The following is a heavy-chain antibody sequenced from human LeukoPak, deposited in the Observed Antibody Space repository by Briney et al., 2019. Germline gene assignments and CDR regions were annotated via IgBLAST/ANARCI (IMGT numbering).Heavy chain of an antibody. CDR2: INPNSGGT. J-gene: IGHJ4*02. CDR3: ARELNYDSSGYYFDY. V-gene: IGHV1-2*02. D-gene: IGHD3-22*01. Sequence: GASVKVSCKASGYTFTVYFMHWVRQAPGQGLEWMGWINPNSGGTNYAQKFQGGVTMTRDTSISTAYMELSRLRSDDTAVYYCARELNYDSSGYYFDYWGQGTLVTVCS. CDR1: GYTFTVYF.